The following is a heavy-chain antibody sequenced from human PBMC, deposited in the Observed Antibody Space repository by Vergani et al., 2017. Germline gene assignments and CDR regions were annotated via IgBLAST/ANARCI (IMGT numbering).Heavy chain of an antibody. J-gene: IGHJ6*02. V-gene: IGHV4-39*01. CDR2: IYYSGST. D-gene: IGHD2-15*01. Sequence: QLQLPESGPGLVKPSETLSLTCTVSGGSISSSSYYWGWIRQPPGKGLEWIGSIYYSGSTYYNPSLKSRVTISVDTSKNQFSLKLSSVTAADTAVYYCARSALLLGYGMDVWGQGTTVTVSS. CDR3: ARSALLLGYGMDV. CDR1: GGSISSSSYY.